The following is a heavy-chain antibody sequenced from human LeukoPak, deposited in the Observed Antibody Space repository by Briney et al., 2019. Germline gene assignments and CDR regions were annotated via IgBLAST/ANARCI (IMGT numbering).Heavy chain of an antibody. CDR1: GGSISSGSYY. J-gene: IGHJ5*02. D-gene: IGHD3-9*01. CDR2: IYTSGST. V-gene: IGHV4-61*02. CDR3: AREGKRYFDWLPTHNWFDP. Sequence: PSETLSLTCTVSGGSISSGSYYWSWIRQPAGTGLEWIGRIYTSGSTNYNPSLKSRVTMSVDTSKNQFSLKLSSVTAADTAVYYCAREGKRYFDWLPTHNWFDPWGQGTLVTVSS.